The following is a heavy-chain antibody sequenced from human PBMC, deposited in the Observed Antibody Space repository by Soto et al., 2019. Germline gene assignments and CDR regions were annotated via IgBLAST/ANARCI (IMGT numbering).Heavy chain of an antibody. CDR1: GFTFSSYS. J-gene: IGHJ4*02. CDR3: ARDRTYCSGGSCYSGEFDY. CDR2: ISSSSSTI. Sequence: LRLSCAASGFTFSSYSMNWVRQAPGKGLEWVSYISSSSSTIYYADSVKGRFTISRDNAKNSLYLQMNSLRDEDTAVYYCARDRTYCSGGSCYSGEFDYWGQGTLVTVSS. D-gene: IGHD2-15*01. V-gene: IGHV3-48*02.